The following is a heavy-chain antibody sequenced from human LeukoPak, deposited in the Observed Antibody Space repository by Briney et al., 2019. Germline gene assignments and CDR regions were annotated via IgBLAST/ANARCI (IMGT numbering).Heavy chain of an antibody. V-gene: IGHV4-30-2*01. CDR1: GGSISSGGYS. J-gene: IGHJ4*02. D-gene: IGHD1-1*01. CDR2: IYHSGST. CDR3: ARGGTGTTPFDY. Sequence: SQTLSLTCAVSGGSISSGGYSWSWIRQPPGKGLEWIGYIYHSGSTYYNPSLKSRVTISVDRSKNQFSLKLSSVTAADTAVYYCARGGTGTTPFDYWGQGTLVTVSS.